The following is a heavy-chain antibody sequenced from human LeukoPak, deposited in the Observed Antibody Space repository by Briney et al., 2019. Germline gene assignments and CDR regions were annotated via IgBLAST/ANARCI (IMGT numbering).Heavy chain of an antibody. CDR1: GGSISSSSYY. Sequence: PSETLSLTCTVSGGSISSSSYYWGCIRQPPGKGLEWIGSIYYSGSTYYNPSLKSRVTISVDTSKNQFSLKLSSVTAADTAVYYCAREAGATRYYYYYMDVWGKGTTVTVSS. CDR2: IYYSGST. V-gene: IGHV4-39*07. CDR3: AREAGATRYYYYYMDV. D-gene: IGHD1-26*01. J-gene: IGHJ6*03.